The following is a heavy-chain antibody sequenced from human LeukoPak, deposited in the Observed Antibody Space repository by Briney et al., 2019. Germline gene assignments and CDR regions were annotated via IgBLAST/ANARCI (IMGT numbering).Heavy chain of an antibody. CDR2: IYSSGST. D-gene: IGHD4-23*01. J-gene: IGHJ4*02. Sequence: SETLSLTCTVSGGSMSSYYWSWIRQPAGKGLEWIGRIYSSGSTNYNPSLKSRVTMSMDTSKNQFSLKLTSVTAADTAVYYCARDYGGNYYFDYWGQGTLVTVSS. CDR3: ARDYGGNYYFDY. CDR1: GGSMSSYY. V-gene: IGHV4-4*07.